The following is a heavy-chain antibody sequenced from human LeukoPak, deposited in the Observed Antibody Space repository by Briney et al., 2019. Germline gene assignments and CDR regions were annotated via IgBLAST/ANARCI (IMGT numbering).Heavy chain of an antibody. D-gene: IGHD2-15*01. CDR2: IYHSGSS. CDR1: GYSITSGYS. V-gene: IGHV4-38-2*02. J-gene: IGHJ4*02. Sequence: PSETLSLTCTVSGYSITSGYSWGWIRQPPGKGLEWIGSIYHSGSSYYNPSLKSRVTISVDTSKNQFSLKLSSVTAADTAVYYCARVLGYCSGGSCYGYSDYWGRGTLVTVSS. CDR3: ARVLGYCSGGSCYGYSDY.